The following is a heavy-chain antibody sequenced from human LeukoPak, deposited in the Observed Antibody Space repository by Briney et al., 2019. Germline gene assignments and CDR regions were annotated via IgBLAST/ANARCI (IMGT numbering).Heavy chain of an antibody. CDR2: IYYSGST. D-gene: IGHD3-10*01. Sequence: PSETLSLTCSVSGVSISSGSNYWGWIRRPPGKGLEWIGSIYYSGSTYYNPSLKSRVTISVDTSKNQFSLKLSSVTAADTAVYYCASILLWFGELLSHPSWGQGTLVTVSS. CDR3: ASILLWFGELLSHPS. V-gene: IGHV4-39*07. CDR1: GVSISSGSNY. J-gene: IGHJ5*02.